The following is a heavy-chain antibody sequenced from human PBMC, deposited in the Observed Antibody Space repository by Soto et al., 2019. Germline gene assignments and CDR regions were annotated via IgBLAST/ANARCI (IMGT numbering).Heavy chain of an antibody. V-gene: IGHV1-69*01. CDR3: TRGQYVAAAGNYYYYGMDV. J-gene: IGHJ6*02. CDR2: IIPIFGTA. CDR1: GGTFSSYA. Sequence: QVQLVQSGAEVKKPGSSVKVSCKASGGTFSSYAISWVRQAPGQGLEWMGGIIPIFGTANYAQKFQGRVTITADESTSTAYMELSSLRSEDTAVYYCTRGQYVAAAGNYYYYGMDVWGQGTTVTVSS. D-gene: IGHD6-13*01.